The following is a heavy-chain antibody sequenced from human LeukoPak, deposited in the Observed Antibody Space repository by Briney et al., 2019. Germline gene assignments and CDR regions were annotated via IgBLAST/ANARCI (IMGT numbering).Heavy chain of an antibody. D-gene: IGHD2-15*01. J-gene: IGHJ3*02. Sequence: GASVKVSCKASGYTFTSYYMHWVRQAPGQGLEWMGIINPSGGSTSYAQKFQGRVTMTRDTPTSTVYMELSSLRSEDTAVYYCARESGVVVVAAIDNAFDIWGQGTMVTVSS. CDR3: ARESGVVVVAAIDNAFDI. CDR2: INPSGGST. V-gene: IGHV1-46*03. CDR1: GYTFTSYY.